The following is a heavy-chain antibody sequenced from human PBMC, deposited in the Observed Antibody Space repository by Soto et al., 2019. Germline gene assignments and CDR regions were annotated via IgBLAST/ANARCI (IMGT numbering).Heavy chain of an antibody. V-gene: IGHV3-11*05. CDR1: GFPFSDYY. CDR3: ARRRPTGYYNY. Sequence: QVQLVESGGDLVKPGGSLRLSCAASGFPFSDYYMSWIRQAPGKGLEWVSSIGSSSSYTNYADSVKGRFTISRDNAKNSLYLQMNSLRAEDTAVYYCARRRPTGYYNYWGQGTLVPVSP. CDR2: IGSSSSYT. D-gene: IGHD3-9*01. J-gene: IGHJ4*02.